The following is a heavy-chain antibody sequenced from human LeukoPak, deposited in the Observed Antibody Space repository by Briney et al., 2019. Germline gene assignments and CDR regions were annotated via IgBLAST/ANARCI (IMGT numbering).Heavy chain of an antibody. J-gene: IGHJ4*02. CDR3: ATTGYYYDSSGYYGY. CDR2: IYYSGST. CDR1: GGSISSSSYY. Sequence: PSEALSLTCTVSGGSISSSSYYWGWIRQPPGKGLEWIGSIYYSGSTYYNPSLKSRVTISVDTSKNQFSLKLSSVTAADTAAYYCATTGYYYDSSGYYGYWGQGTLVTVSS. V-gene: IGHV4-39*01. D-gene: IGHD3-22*01.